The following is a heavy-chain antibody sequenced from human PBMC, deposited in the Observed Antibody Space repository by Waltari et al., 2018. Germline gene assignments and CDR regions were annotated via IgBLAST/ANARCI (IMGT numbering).Heavy chain of an antibody. Sequence: QVQLQQWGAGLLKPSETLSLTCAVYGGSFSGYYWSWIRQPPGKGLEWIGEINHSGSTNYNPSLKSRVTISVDTSKNQFSLKLSSVTAADTAVYYCARAERAYLRLRPQGPNFDYWGQGTLVIVSS. V-gene: IGHV4-34*01. D-gene: IGHD4-17*01. CDR1: GGSFSGYY. CDR3: ARAERAYLRLRPQGPNFDY. CDR2: INHSGST. J-gene: IGHJ4*02.